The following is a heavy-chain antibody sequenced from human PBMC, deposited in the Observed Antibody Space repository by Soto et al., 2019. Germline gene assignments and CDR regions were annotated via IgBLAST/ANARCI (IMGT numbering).Heavy chain of an antibody. V-gene: IGHV3-15*07. CDR3: TTGLGAGNYFHDGY. J-gene: IGHJ4*02. CDR1: SFTFSDAW. CDR2: IKIITEGGTT. Sequence: EVHLVESGGGLVMPGGSLRLSCAASSFTFSDAWMNWVRQAPGKGLEWVGRIKIITEGGTTDYAAPVKGRFTISRDDSKNTLYLQMTSLKTADTALYYCTTGLGAGNYFHDGYWGQGTLVTVSS. D-gene: IGHD3-10*01.